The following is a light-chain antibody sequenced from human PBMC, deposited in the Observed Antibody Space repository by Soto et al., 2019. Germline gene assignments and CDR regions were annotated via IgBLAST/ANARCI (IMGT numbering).Light chain of an antibody. J-gene: IGKJ1*01. CDR2: GAS. CDR1: QSISSNY. V-gene: IGKV3-20*01. Sequence: EIVLTQSPGTLSLSPGERATLSCRASQSISSNYLAWHQQKPGQAPRLLIYGASNRATGVPDKFSGSGSGKDFTPTNDKLEPEDFAVYYCQQYDNFPRTFGPGTKVEFK. CDR3: QQYDNFPRT.